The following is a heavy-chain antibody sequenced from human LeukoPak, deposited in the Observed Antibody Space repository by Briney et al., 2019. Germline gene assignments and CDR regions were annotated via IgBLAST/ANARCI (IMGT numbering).Heavy chain of an antibody. Sequence: PGGSLRLSCAASGFTFSNYNMNWVRQAPGKGLVWISYISSSGRTTNYADSVKGRFTISRDNAKNSLYLQMNSLKDGDTAVYYCATSGTYRFDYWGQGTLVTVSS. V-gene: IGHV3-48*02. CDR2: ISSSGRTT. D-gene: IGHD1-26*01. J-gene: IGHJ4*02. CDR3: ATSGTYRFDY. CDR1: GFTFSNYN.